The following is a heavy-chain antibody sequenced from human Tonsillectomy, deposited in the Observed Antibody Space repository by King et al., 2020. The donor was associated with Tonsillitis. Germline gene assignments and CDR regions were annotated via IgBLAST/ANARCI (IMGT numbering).Heavy chain of an antibody. Sequence: VQLQESGPGLVKPSETLSLTCAVSGYSISSGYYWGWIRQPPGKGLEWIGSIYHSGSTYYNPSLQSRVTISVDTSNNQFSLKLSSGTAADTAVYYWASGGYTMIVVVTAFDIWGQGTMVTVSS. CDR1: GYSISSGYY. J-gene: IGHJ3*02. CDR3: ASGGYTMIVVVTAFDI. V-gene: IGHV4-38-2*01. CDR2: IYHSGST. D-gene: IGHD3-22*01.